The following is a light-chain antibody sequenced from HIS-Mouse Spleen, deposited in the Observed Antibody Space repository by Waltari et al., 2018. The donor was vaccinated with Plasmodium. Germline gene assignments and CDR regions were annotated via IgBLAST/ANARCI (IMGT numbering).Light chain of an antibody. Sequence: QSALTQPASVSGSPGQSITISSTGTSSAVGSYNLFSWYQQQPGKAPKLMIYEGSNRPSGVSNRFSGSKSGNTASLTISGLQAEDEADYYCCSYAGSTTWVFGGGTKLTVL. V-gene: IGLV2-23*01. CDR3: CSYAGSTTWV. CDR2: EGS. J-gene: IGLJ3*02. CDR1: SSAVGSYNL.